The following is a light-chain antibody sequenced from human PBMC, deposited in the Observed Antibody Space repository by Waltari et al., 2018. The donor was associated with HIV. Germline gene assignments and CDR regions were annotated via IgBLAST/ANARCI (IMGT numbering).Light chain of an antibody. CDR3: QQNDTYPWT. CDR2: KAS. J-gene: IGKJ1*01. Sequence: DIQMTQSPSTLSASIGDRVSITCRASQTISNYLAWYQQRPGKAPNVLIYKASDLKSGVPSRFSGSGSGTEFTLIISSLQPDDFATYYCQQNDTYPWTFGQGTRVEIK. CDR1: QTISNY. V-gene: IGKV1-5*03.